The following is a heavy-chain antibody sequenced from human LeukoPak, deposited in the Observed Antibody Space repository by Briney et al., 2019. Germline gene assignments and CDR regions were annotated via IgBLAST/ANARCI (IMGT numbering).Heavy chain of an antibody. CDR2: MNPNSXNT. Sequence: ASVKVSCKASGYTFTSYDINWVRQATGQGLEWMGWMNPNSXNTGXXXXFXXXVTITRNTSISTAYMELSSLRSEDTAVYYCARAXXXXSGXXXXYMDVWGKGTTVTVSS. J-gene: IGHJ6*03. CDR3: ARAXXXXSGXXXXYMDV. CDR1: GYTFTSYD. D-gene: IGHD3-3*01. V-gene: IGHV1-8*03.